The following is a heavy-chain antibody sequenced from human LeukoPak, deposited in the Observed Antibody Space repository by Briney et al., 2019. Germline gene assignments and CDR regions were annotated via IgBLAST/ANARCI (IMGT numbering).Heavy chain of an antibody. CDR3: ARVAGYDSSGYFAY. CDR1: GFTFSSSA. CDR2: ISSSGSTI. Sequence: GGSLRLSCAASGFTFSSSAMNWVRQTPGKGLEWVSYISSSGSTIYYADSVKGRFTISRDNSKNTLYLQMNSLRAEDTAVYYCARVAGYDSSGYFAYWGQGTLVTVSS. V-gene: IGHV3-48*01. D-gene: IGHD3-22*01. J-gene: IGHJ4*02.